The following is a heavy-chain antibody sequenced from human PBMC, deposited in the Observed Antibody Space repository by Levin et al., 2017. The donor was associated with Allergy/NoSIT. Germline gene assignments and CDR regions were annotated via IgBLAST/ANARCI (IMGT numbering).Heavy chain of an antibody. CDR3: ASLPVAGTRRGGDY. V-gene: IGHV4-39*01. CDR1: GGSISSSSYY. Sequence: SETLSLTCTVSGGSISSSSYYWGWIRQPPGKGLEWIGSIYYSGSTYYNPSLKSRVTISVDTSKNQFSLKLSSVTAADTAVYYCASLPVAGTRRGGDYWGQGTLVTVSS. D-gene: IGHD6-19*01. J-gene: IGHJ4*02. CDR2: IYYSGST.